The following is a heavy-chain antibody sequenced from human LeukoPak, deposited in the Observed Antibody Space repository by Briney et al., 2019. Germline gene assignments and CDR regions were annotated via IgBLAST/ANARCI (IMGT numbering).Heavy chain of an antibody. CDR1: GDSFSNYY. V-gene: IGHV4-4*09. CDR2: IHTSGST. CDR3: ARGYYDTSAYSNPFDF. J-gene: IGHJ4*02. D-gene: IGHD3-22*01. Sequence: SETLSLTCTVSGDSFSNYYWSWIRQTPGKGLEWIGYIHTSGSTYYNPSLKSRVTISVDTSKNQFSLKLSSVTAADTAVYFCARGYYDTSAYSNPFDFWGQGTLVTVSS.